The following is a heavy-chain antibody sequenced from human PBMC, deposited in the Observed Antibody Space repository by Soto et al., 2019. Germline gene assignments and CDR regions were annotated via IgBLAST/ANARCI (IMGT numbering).Heavy chain of an antibody. CDR2: ISAYNGNT. D-gene: IGHD3-3*01. CDR3: ARDWEYQDKSGLGKDAFEN. CDR1: GYTFTSYG. J-gene: IGHJ3*02. Sequence: ASVKVSCKASGYTFTSYGISWVRQAPGQGLEWMGWISAYNGNTNYAQKLQGRVTMTTDTSTSTAYMELRSLRSDDTAVYYCARDWEYQDKSGLGKDAFENWGQGTMVTVSS. V-gene: IGHV1-18*01.